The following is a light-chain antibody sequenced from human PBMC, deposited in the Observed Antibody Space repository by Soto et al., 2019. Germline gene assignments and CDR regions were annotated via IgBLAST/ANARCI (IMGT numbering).Light chain of an antibody. CDR3: HQYADTPRT. Sequence: DIVMTQSPDSLAVSLGERATINCKSSQSVLYSPNNKNYLAWYQKKPGHPPKLLIYWASNRESWVTDRFSGSGSATDFTLTISSLQAEDVATYYCHQYADTPRTFGQGTKVEIK. CDR1: QSVLYSPNNKNY. CDR2: WAS. J-gene: IGKJ1*01. V-gene: IGKV4-1*01.